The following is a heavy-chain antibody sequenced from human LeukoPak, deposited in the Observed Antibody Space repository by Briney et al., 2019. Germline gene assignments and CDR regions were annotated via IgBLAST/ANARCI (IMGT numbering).Heavy chain of an antibody. CDR2: ISDSGGST. J-gene: IGHJ4*02. CDR3: AKDRYSSGCFGGNFFDY. V-gene: IGHV3-23*01. CDR1: GFTFISYA. Sequence: PGGSLRLSCAASGFTFISYAMSWVRQAPGKGLEWVSAISDSGGSTYYAASVKGRVTISRDNSKDTLYLQMNSLRAEDTAVYYCAKDRYSSGCFGGNFFDYWGQGTLVTCSS. D-gene: IGHD6-13*01.